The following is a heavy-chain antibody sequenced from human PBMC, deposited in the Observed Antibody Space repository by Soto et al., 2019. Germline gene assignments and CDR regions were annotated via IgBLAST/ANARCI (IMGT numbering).Heavy chain of an antibody. D-gene: IGHD3-22*01. CDR3: ATEYYDSRGYYYIDS. CDR2: IYHSGTT. V-gene: IGHV4-31*03. CDR1: GGSISSGGYY. J-gene: IGHJ4*02. Sequence: TLSLTCTVSGGSISSGGYYCSWIRQHPGKGLEWIGHIYHSGTTYYNPSLKGRVTISVDTSKNQISMKLTSVSAADTAVYYCATEYYDSRGYYYIDSWGQGTLVTVSS.